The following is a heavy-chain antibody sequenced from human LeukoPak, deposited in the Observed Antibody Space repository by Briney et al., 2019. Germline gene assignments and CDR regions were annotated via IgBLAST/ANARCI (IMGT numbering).Heavy chain of an antibody. V-gene: IGHV4-59*01. J-gene: IGHJ5*02. D-gene: IGHD3-10*01. Sequence: TSETLSLTCSVSGASISSYFWSWIRQPPGKGLEWIGFTYYSGNSNYNPSLKSRVTISVDTSKNQFSLNLRSVTAADTAVYYCAGDYTSGTYYDLNWFDPWGQGTLVTISS. CDR2: TYYSGNS. CDR1: GASISSYF. CDR3: AGDYTSGTYYDLNWFDP.